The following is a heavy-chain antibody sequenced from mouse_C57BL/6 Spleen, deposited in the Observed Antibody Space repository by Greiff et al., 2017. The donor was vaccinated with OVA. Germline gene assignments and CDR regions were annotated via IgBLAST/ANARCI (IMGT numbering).Heavy chain of an antibody. CDR2: INPYNGGT. Sequence: VQLQQSGPVLVKPGASVKMSCKASGYTFTDYYMNWVKQSHGKSLEWIGVINPYNGGTSYNQKFKGKATLTVDKSSSTAYMELNSLTSEDSVVYYCARKDYGYDGAMDYWGQGTSVTVSS. V-gene: IGHV1-19*01. CDR1: GYTFTDYY. CDR3: ARKDYGYDGAMDY. D-gene: IGHD2-2*01. J-gene: IGHJ4*01.